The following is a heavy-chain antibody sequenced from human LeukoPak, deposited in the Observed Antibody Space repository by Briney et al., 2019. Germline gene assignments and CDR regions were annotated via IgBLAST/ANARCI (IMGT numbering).Heavy chain of an antibody. D-gene: IGHD2-2*01. Sequence: GASVKVSCKASGGTFSSYAISWVRQAPGQGLEWMGGIIPIFGTANYAQKFQGRVTITADESTSTAYMELSSLRSEDTAVYYCARGDYCSSTSCYNWFDPWGQGTLVTVSS. V-gene: IGHV1-69*01. CDR3: ARGDYCSSTSCYNWFDP. CDR1: GGTFSSYA. J-gene: IGHJ5*02. CDR2: IIPIFGTA.